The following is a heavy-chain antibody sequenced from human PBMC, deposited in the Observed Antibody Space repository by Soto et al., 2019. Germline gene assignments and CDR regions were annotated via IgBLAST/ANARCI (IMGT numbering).Heavy chain of an antibody. CDR2: IYHSGTT. CDR1: GFSIRTGYY. V-gene: IGHV4-38-2*01. CDR3: ARGMNPQDY. J-gene: IGHJ4*02. Sequence: SETLSLTCGVSGFSIRTGYYWGWIRQPPGKGLEWIGAIYHSGTTYFNPSLKSRVTMSVDTSKNHFSLRLTSVAATDTAVYYCARGMNPQDYWGQGTLVTVSS.